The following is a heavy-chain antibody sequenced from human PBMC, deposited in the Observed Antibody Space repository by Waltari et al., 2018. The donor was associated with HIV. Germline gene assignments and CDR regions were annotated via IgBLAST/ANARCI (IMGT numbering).Heavy chain of an antibody. CDR2: ISSRHSTM. CDR3: ATDFWSGHPDY. Sequence: EVHLVESGGGLVQPGGSLRFTCTASEATFSGYSMNWVRQAPGKGLEWISYISSRHSTMFYSDSVKGRFTISRDNAKNSLYLEMTNLRVEDTAVYYCATDFWSGHPDYWGQGTLVTVSS. D-gene: IGHD3-3*01. CDR1: EATFSGYS. J-gene: IGHJ4*02. V-gene: IGHV3-48*01.